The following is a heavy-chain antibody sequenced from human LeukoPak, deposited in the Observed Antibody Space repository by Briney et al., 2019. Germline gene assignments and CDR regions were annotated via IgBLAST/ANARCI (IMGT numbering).Heavy chain of an antibody. CDR3: ASDTRAAVTIFDY. CDR1: GFTFSSYS. D-gene: IGHD6-13*01. V-gene: IGHV3-48*04. Sequence: GGSLRLSCAASGFTFSSYSMNWVRQAPGKGLEWVSYISSSSSTIYYADSVKGRFTISRDNAKNSLYLQMNSLRAEDTAVYYCASDTRAAVTIFDYWGQGTLVTVSS. J-gene: IGHJ4*02. CDR2: ISSSSSTI.